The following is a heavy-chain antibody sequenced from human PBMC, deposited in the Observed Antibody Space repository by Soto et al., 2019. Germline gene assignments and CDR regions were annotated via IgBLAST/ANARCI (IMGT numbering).Heavy chain of an antibody. Sequence: LRLSCAASGFTFSSYGMHWVRQAPGKGLEWVAVISYDGSNKYYADSVKGRFTISRDNSKNTLYLQMNSLRAEDTAVYYCAKGKNGYSSSWYRDTPFDYWGQGTLVTVSS. V-gene: IGHV3-30*18. CDR1: GFTFSSYG. J-gene: IGHJ4*02. D-gene: IGHD6-13*01. CDR2: ISYDGSNK. CDR3: AKGKNGYSSSWYRDTPFDY.